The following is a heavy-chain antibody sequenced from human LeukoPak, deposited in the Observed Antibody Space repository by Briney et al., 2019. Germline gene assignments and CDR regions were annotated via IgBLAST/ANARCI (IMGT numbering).Heavy chain of an antibody. V-gene: IGHV4-59*01. CDR3: VRNSYGDY. J-gene: IGHJ4*02. D-gene: IGHD5-18*01. Sequence: NPSETLSLTCTVSGVSISSYYWSWTRQPPGKGLEWIGYIYYSGSTNYNPSLKSRVTISVDTSKNQLSLRLRSVTAADTAVYYCVRNSYGDYWGQGALVTVSS. CDR2: IYYSGST. CDR1: GVSISSYY.